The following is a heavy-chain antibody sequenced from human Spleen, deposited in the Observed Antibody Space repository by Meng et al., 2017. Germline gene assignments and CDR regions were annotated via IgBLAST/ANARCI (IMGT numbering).Heavy chain of an antibody. CDR1: GYSISSGYY. V-gene: IGHV4-38-2*02. CDR3: ARVAMLLWFGEPQQYGLDV. CDR2: IHHSGNT. Sequence: SETLSLTCTVSGYSISSGYYWGWIRQPPGKGLEWIATIHHSGNTYYNPSLRSRVTISTDTSINQFPLKLRSVTAADTAVYYCARVAMLLWFGEPQQYGLDVWGQGTTVTVSS. J-gene: IGHJ6*02. D-gene: IGHD3-10*01.